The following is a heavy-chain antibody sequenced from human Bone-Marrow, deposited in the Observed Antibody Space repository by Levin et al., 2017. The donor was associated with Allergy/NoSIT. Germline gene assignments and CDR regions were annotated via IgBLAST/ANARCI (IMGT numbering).Heavy chain of an antibody. CDR2: IWFDGSKD. CDR1: GFSFTSYA. J-gene: IGHJ6*02. Sequence: GGSLRLSCAGSGFSFTSYAMHWVRQAPGKGLEWVAVIWFDGSKDYYADSVKGRFTISRDNSKNTLYLQTNSLGAEDTAVYFCARNYDYWSGFLAGFETGGLDVWGQGTTVTVSS. CDR3: ARNYDYWSGFLAGFETGGLDV. V-gene: IGHV3-33*03. D-gene: IGHD3-3*01.